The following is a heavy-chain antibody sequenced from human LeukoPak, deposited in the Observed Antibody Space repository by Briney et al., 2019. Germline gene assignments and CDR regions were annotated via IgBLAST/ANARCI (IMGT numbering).Heavy chain of an antibody. Sequence: GGSLRLSCAASGFTFSSYGMPWVRQAPGKGLEWVAVISYDGSNKYYADSVKGRFTISRDNSKNTLYLQMNSLRAEDTAVYYCAKVLRFLEWFDYYYYGMDVWGQGTTVTVSS. V-gene: IGHV3-30*18. D-gene: IGHD3-3*01. J-gene: IGHJ6*02. CDR1: GFTFSSYG. CDR3: AKVLRFLEWFDYYYYGMDV. CDR2: ISYDGSNK.